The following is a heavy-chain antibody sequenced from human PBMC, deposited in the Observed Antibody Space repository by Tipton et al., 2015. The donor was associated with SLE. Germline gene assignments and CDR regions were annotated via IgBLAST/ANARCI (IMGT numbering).Heavy chain of an antibody. V-gene: IGHV1-8*02. CDR2: MNPNSGNT. Sequence: QLVQSGAEVKEPGASVKVSCKTSGFIFTNYGFSWVRQATGQGLEWMGWMNPNSGNTGYAQKFQGRVTMTRNTSISTAYMELSSLRSEDTAVYYCARGLRDSSGREYFQHWGQGTLVTVSS. J-gene: IGHJ1*01. CDR1: GFIFTNYG. D-gene: IGHD3-22*01. CDR3: ARGLRDSSGREYFQH.